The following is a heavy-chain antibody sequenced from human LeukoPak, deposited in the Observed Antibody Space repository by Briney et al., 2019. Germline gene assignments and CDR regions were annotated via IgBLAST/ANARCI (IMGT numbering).Heavy chain of an antibody. CDR2: ISGDGGST. CDR1: GFTFDDYA. D-gene: IGHD6-13*01. CDR3: AKVIVEIAAAVTGYYYYGMDV. J-gene: IGHJ6*02. V-gene: IGHV3-43*02. Sequence: PGGSLRLSCAASGFTFDDYAMHWVRQAPGKGLEWVSLISGDGGSTYYADSVKGRFTISRDNSKNSLYLQMNSLRTEDTALYYCAKVIVEIAAAVTGYYYYGMDVWGQGTTVTVSS.